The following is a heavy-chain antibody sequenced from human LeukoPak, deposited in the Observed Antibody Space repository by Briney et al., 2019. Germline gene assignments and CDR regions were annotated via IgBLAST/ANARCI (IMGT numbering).Heavy chain of an antibody. D-gene: IGHD6-13*01. CDR1: GFTFSSYG. CDR2: ISYDGSNK. CDR3: ATYSSSWAQAAY. Sequence: PGGSLRLSCAASGFTFSSYGMHWVRQAPGKGLEWVAVISYDGSNKYYADSVKGRSTISRDNSKNTLYLQMNSLRAEDTAVYYCATYSSSWAQAAYWGQGTLVTVSS. J-gene: IGHJ4*02. V-gene: IGHV3-30*03.